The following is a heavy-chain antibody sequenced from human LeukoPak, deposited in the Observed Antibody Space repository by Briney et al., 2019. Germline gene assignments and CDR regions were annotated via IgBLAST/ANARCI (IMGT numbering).Heavy chain of an antibody. Sequence: PSETLSLTCTVSGGSISSSSHYWGWLRQPPGKGLEWLGSIYYSGSTYYNPSLKSRVTISVDTSKNQFSLKLSSVTAADTAVYYCASLIRGSHGDYAYYYYYMDVWGKGTTVTVS. V-gene: IGHV4-39*01. CDR1: GGSISSSSHY. CDR2: IYYSGST. D-gene: IGHD4-17*01. CDR3: ASLIRGSHGDYAYYYYYMDV. J-gene: IGHJ6*03.